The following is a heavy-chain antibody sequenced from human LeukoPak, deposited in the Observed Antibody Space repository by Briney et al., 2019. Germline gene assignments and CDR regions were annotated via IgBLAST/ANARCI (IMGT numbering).Heavy chain of an antibody. Sequence: PSETLTLTCTVSGGSISSGDYYWSWIRQPPGKGLEWIGYIYYSGSTHYNPSLKSRVTISVDTSKNQFSLKLSSVTAADTAVYYCASLTVSGGHYFDYWGQGTLVTVSS. V-gene: IGHV4-30-4*08. CDR3: ASLTVSGGHYFDY. D-gene: IGHD4-11*01. CDR1: GGSISSGDYY. CDR2: IYYSGST. J-gene: IGHJ4*02.